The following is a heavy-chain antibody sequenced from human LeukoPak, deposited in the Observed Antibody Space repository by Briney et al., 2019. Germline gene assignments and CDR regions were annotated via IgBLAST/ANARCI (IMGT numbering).Heavy chain of an antibody. Sequence: GASVKVSCKASGYTFTSNGISWVRQAPGQGLEWMGRINPILGIANYAQKFQGRVTITADKSTSTAYMELSSLRSEDTAVYYCARVRSSGGVYYFDYWGQGTLVTVSS. CDR3: ARVRSSGGVYYFDY. J-gene: IGHJ4*02. CDR2: INPILGIA. V-gene: IGHV1-69*04. CDR1: GYTFTSNG.